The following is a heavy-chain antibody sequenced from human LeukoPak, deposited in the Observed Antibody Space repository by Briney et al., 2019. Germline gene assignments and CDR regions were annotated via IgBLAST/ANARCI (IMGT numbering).Heavy chain of an antibody. CDR3: ARDSIAVAGTAEYFQH. V-gene: IGHV3-33*01. CDR2: IWYDGSNK. J-gene: IGHJ1*01. D-gene: IGHD6-19*01. CDR1: GFTFSSYG. Sequence: GGSLRLSCAASGFTFSSYGMHWVRQAPGKGLEWVAVIWYDGSNKYCADSVKGRFTISRDNSKNTLYLQMNSLRAEDTAVYYCARDSIAVAGTAEYFQHWGQGTLVTVSS.